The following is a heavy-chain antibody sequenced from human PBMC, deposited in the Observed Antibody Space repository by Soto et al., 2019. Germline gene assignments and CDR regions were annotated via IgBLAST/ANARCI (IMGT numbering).Heavy chain of an antibody. D-gene: IGHD3-22*01. CDR1: GGSISSGNYY. CDR2: IYYSGST. J-gene: IGHJ4*02. CDR3: ASIYYNASRGPFEY. Sequence: SETLSLTCTVSGGSISSGNYYWSWIRQHPGKGLEWIGYIYYSGSTYYNPSLKSRVTISVDTSKNQFSLKLSSVTAADTAVYYRASIYYNASRGPFEYGGRGTLVPVS. V-gene: IGHV4-31*03.